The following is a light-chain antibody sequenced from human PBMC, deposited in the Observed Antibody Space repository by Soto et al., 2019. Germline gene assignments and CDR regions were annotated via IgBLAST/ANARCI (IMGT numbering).Light chain of an antibody. CDR3: KQRSNSIT. CDR2: GSS. CDR1: QSVSTN. Sequence: ELVSTQSTATLSVLPGEISTLSFMASQSVSTNLTFYQQQPGQAPSLLMYGSSTRATVFPARFSGSGSGTDFTPTISSLEPEDFAVYYCKQRSNSITVGKGTRLAIK. J-gene: IGKJ5*01. V-gene: IGKV3-15*01.